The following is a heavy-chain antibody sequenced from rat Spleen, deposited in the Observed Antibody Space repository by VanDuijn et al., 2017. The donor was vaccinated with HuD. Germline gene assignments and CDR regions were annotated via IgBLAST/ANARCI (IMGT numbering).Heavy chain of an antibody. CDR1: GFTFSDYY. J-gene: IGHJ2*01. CDR2: ISYDGSST. CDR3: ARHLLGTVAPFDY. Sequence: EVQLVESGGGLVQPGRSLKLSCAASGFTFSDYYMAWVRQAPTKGLEWVATISYDGSSTYYRDSVKGRFTTSSDNANSTLYLQMDSLRSEDTATYYCARHLLGTVAPFDYWGQGVMVTVSS. D-gene: IGHD1-8*01. V-gene: IGHV5-29*01.